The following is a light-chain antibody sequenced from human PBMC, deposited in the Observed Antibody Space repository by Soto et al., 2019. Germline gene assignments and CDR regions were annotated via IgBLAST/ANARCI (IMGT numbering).Light chain of an antibody. V-gene: IGKV1-12*02. J-gene: IGKJ1*01. Sequence: DLQMTQSPSSVSASVGDRVTISCRASHDARSWLAWYQQKPGKAPNLLIYGASTLQSGVPSRFSGSGSGTDFTLTISSLQPEDFATYYCQQANGDPWTFGQGTKVEIK. CDR3: QQANGDPWT. CDR1: HDARSW. CDR2: GAS.